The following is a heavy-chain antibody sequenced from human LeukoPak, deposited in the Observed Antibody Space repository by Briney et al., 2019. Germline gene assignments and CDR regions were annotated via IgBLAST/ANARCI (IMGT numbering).Heavy chain of an antibody. D-gene: IGHD3-10*01. CDR1: GGSISSDY. V-gene: IGHV4-4*07. J-gene: IGHJ4*02. CDR3: ARAPHFFDARGSRYYFDS. CDR2: IYTSGST. Sequence: PSETLSLTCTVSGGSISSDYWSWIRQPDGKGLEWIGRIYTSGSTNYNPSLKSRVSMSVDTSTNQFSLKLSSVTAADTAVYYCARAPHFFDARGSRYYFDSWGQGALVTVSS.